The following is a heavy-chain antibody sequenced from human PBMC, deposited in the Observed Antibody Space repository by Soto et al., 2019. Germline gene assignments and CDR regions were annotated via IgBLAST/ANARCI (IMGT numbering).Heavy chain of an antibody. Sequence: PGGSLRLSCAASGFTFSSYAMSWVRQAPGKGLEWVSAISGSGGSTYYADSVKGRFTISRDNSKNTLYLQMNSLRAEDTAVYYCAKDLRKQWLVPGYFDYWGQGTLVTVSS. CDR2: ISGSGGST. D-gene: IGHD6-19*01. V-gene: IGHV3-23*01. CDR1: GFTFSSYA. J-gene: IGHJ4*02. CDR3: AKDLRKQWLVPGYFDY.